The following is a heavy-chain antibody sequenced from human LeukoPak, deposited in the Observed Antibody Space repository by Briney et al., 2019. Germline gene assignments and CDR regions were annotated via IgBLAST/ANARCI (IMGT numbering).Heavy chain of an antibody. J-gene: IGHJ6*02. CDR1: GGSISSYY. CDR3: ARDQHYGDYKRTYYYYGMDV. V-gene: IGHV4-59*01. Sequence: KPSETLSLTCTVSGGSISSYYWSWIRQPPGKGLEWIGYIYYSGSTNYNPSLKSRVTISVDTPKNQFSLKLSSVTAADTAVYYCARDQHYGDYKRTYYYYGMDVWGQGTTVTVSS. CDR2: IYYSGST. D-gene: IGHD4-17*01.